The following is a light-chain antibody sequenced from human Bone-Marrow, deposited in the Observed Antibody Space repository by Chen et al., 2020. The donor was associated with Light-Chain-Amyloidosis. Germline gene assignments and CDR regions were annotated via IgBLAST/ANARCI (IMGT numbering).Light chain of an antibody. CDR1: SSNIGANT. Sequence: SVLTQPPSASGTPGQRVTISCSGSSSNIGANTVNWYQQFPGTAPKLLIYSTNQRPSGVPARFSGSKSGTSASLAISGLQSEDETDYSCAAWDDNLNGWVFGGGTKLTVL. V-gene: IGLV1-44*01. CDR3: AAWDDNLNGWV. J-gene: IGLJ3*02. CDR2: STN.